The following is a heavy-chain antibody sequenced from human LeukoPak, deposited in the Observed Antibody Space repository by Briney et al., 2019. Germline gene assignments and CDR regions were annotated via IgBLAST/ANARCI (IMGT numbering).Heavy chain of an antibody. Sequence: GGSLRLSCAASGFTFSSYAMSWVRQAPGKGLEWVSAISGSGGSTYYADPVKGRFTISRDNSKNTLYLQMNSLRAEDTAVYYCAKEKGIQLWLHYFDYWGQGTLVTVSS. CDR1: GFTFSSYA. V-gene: IGHV3-23*01. CDR2: ISGSGGST. J-gene: IGHJ4*02. D-gene: IGHD5-18*01. CDR3: AKEKGIQLWLHYFDY.